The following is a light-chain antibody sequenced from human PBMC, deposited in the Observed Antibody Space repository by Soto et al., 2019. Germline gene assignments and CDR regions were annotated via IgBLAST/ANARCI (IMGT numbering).Light chain of an antibody. V-gene: IGKV1-6*01. CDR2: GAS. CDR1: QGIRSD. J-gene: IGKJ2*01. CDR3: LQDYNYPHT. Sequence: AIQMTQSPSSLSASVGDRVTITCRASQGIRSDLGWYQQKPGIAPKLLLYGASTLQSGVPSRFSGSGSGTDFTLTISSLQPEDFATYYCLQDYNYPHTFGQGTKLEIK.